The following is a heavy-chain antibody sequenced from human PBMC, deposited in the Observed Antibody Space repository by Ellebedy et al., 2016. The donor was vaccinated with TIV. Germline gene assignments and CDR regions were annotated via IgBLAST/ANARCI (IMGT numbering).Heavy chain of an antibody. D-gene: IGHD2-15*01. J-gene: IGHJ2*01. CDR2: MNPNSGNT. CDR1: GYTFTNYD. V-gene: IGHV1-8*03. Sequence: AASVKVSCKASGYTFTNYDINWVRQAPGQGLAWMGWMNPNSGNTGYAQKFQGRVTITRNTSISTAYMELSSLRSEDTAVYYCARSTSSTWSYFDYWGRGTPVTVSS. CDR3: ARSTSSTWSYFDY.